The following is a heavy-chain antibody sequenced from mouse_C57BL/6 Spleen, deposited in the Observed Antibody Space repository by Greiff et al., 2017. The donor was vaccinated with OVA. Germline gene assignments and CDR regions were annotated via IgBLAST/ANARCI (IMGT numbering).Heavy chain of an antibody. CDR1: GYSFTGYY. Sequence: EVKLVESGPELVKPGASVKISCKASGYSFTGYYMNWVKQSPEKSLEWIGEINPSTGGTTYNQKFKAKATLTVDKSSSTAYMQLKSLTSEDSAVYYCARRTDYYAMDYWGQGTSVTVSS. V-gene: IGHV1-42*01. J-gene: IGHJ4*01. D-gene: IGHD1-1*01. CDR3: ARRTDYYAMDY. CDR2: INPSTGGT.